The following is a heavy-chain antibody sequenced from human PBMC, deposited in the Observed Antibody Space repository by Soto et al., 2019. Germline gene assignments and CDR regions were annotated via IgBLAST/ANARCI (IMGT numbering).Heavy chain of an antibody. CDR1: GVVFSNYW. CDR2: IDQDGSGR. V-gene: IGHV3-7*01. Sequence: GGSLRLSCAASGVVFSNYWMSWVRRAPGKGLEWLANIDQDGSGRYHADSVKGRFTISRDNAENSLYLQMTGLRVEDTAVYYCAAIDHGSESWGQGTLVTVSS. J-gene: IGHJ5*02. CDR3: AAIDHGSES. D-gene: IGHD2-2*02.